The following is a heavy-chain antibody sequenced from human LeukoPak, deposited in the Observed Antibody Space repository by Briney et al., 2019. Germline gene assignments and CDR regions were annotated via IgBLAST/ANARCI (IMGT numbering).Heavy chain of an antibody. J-gene: IGHJ4*02. V-gene: IGHV1-18*01. CDR3: ARVAEGCSSTRCYAGVDY. Sequence: ASVKVSCKASGYTFTRYGISWVRQAPGQGREWMGWISGYNGNTNYAQKLQGRVTMTTDTSTSTAYMELRSLRSDDTAVYYCARVAEGCSSTRCYAGVDYWGQGTLVTVSS. CDR2: ISGYNGNT. D-gene: IGHD2-2*01. CDR1: GYTFTRYG.